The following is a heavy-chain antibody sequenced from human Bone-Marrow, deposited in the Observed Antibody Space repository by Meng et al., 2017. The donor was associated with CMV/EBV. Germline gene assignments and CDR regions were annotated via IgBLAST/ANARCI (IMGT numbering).Heavy chain of an antibody. CDR2: ISAYNGNT. D-gene: IGHD3-22*01. J-gene: IGHJ6*02. V-gene: IGHV1-18*01. CDR3: AREGYYYDSSGYYVTYYYYGMDV. CDR1: GYTFTSYG. Sequence: ASVKVSCKASGYTFTSYGISWVRQAPGQGLEWMGWISAYNGNTNYAQKLQGRVTMTTDTSTSTAYMELRSLRSDDTAVYYCAREGYYYDSSGYYVTYYYYGMDVWGQGTTVTVSS.